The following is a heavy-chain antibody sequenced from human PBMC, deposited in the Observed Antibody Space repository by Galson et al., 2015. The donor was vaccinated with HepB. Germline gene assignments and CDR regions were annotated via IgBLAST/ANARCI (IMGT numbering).Heavy chain of an antibody. J-gene: IGHJ3*01. D-gene: IGHD2-21*02. CDR2: IWYDGSNK. CDR3: AIPPPVVGTAHDALEF. CDR1: GFTFSSYG. Sequence: SLRLSCAASGFTFSSYGIHWVRQAPGKGLEWVSLIWYDGSNKYYADSVKGRFTISRDNSRKMVYLQMNSLRVEHTAVYYCAIPPPVVGTAHDALEFWGQGTMVTVTS. V-gene: IGHV3-33*03.